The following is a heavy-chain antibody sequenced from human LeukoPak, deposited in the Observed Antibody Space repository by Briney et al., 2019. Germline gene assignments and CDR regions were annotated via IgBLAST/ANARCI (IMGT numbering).Heavy chain of an antibody. CDR1: GYTFTSYG. Sequence: ASVKVSCKASGYTFTSYGISWVRQAPGQGLEWMGWISAYNGNTNYAQKLQGRATMTTDTSTSTAYMELRSLRSDDTAVYYCARESYVGGSFDYWGQGTLVTVSS. J-gene: IGHJ4*02. CDR3: ARESYVGGSFDY. D-gene: IGHD3-16*01. CDR2: ISAYNGNT. V-gene: IGHV1-18*01.